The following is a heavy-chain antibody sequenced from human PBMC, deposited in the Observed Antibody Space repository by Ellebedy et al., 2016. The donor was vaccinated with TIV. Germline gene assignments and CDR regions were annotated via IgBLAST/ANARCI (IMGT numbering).Heavy chain of an antibody. CDR3: AKADTAMALDYY. V-gene: IGHV3-23*01. D-gene: IGHD5-18*01. CDR1: GFTFSSYA. Sequence: GESLKISCAASGFTFSSYAMSWVRQAPGKGLEWVSAISGSGGSTYYADSVKGRFTISRDNSKNTLYLQMNSLRAEDTAVYYCAKADTAMALDYYWGQGTLVTVSS. J-gene: IGHJ4*02. CDR2: ISGSGGST.